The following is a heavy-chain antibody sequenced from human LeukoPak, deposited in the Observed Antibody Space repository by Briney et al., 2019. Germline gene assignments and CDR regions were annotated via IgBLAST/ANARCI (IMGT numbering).Heavy chain of an antibody. V-gene: IGHV4-4*02. J-gene: IGHJ4*02. Sequence: SETLSLTCVVSGGSISSDNWWSWVRQTPEKGLEWIGESYRSGSTNYNPSLKSRVTISLDKSKNQFSLKLTSVTAADTAVYYCARNGYYSIDSWGQGTLVTVSS. CDR2: SYRSGST. CDR3: ARNGYYSIDS. D-gene: IGHD4-17*01. CDR1: GGSISSDNW.